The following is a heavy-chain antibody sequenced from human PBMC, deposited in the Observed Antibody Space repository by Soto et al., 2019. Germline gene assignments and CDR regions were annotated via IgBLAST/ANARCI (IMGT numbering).Heavy chain of an antibody. CDR1: GGSISSGGFY. CDR2: IDYSGST. Sequence: QVQLQESGPGLVKPSQTLSLTCTVSGGSISSGGFYWSWIRQPPGKGLEWIGFIDYSGSTYYSPSLRSRATISTDTSKNQFSLKLTSLTAADTAVYYCAIAHGSGSSAWFDPWGQGTLITVSS. CDR3: AIAHGSGSSAWFDP. J-gene: IGHJ5*02. V-gene: IGHV4-31*03. D-gene: IGHD3-10*01.